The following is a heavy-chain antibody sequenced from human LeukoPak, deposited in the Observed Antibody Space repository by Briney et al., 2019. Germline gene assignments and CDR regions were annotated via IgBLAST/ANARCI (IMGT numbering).Heavy chain of an antibody. CDR1: GGSISSYY. D-gene: IGHD6-19*01. J-gene: IGHJ4*02. V-gene: IGHV4-59*01. CDR2: IYYSGST. CDR3: ARDRGSGWYETAFDY. Sequence: PSETLSLTRTVSGGSISSYYWSWIRQPPGKGLEWIGYIYYSGSTNYNPSLKSRVTISVDTSKNQFSLKLSSVTAADTAVYYCARDRGSGWYETAFDYWGQGTLVTVSS.